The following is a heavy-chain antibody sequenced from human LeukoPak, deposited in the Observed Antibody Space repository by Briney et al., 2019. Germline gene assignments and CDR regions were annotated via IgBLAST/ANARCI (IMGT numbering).Heavy chain of an antibody. V-gene: IGHV3-9*01. Sequence: GGSLRLSCAASGFTFDDYAMHWVRQAPGKGLEWVSGISWNSGSIGYADSVKGRFTISRDNAKNSLYLQMNSLRAEDTALYYCAKDRATFPQTPYYGMDVWGQGTTVTVSS. CDR1: GFTFDDYA. D-gene: IGHD5-12*01. J-gene: IGHJ6*02. CDR2: ISWNSGSI. CDR3: AKDRATFPQTPYYGMDV.